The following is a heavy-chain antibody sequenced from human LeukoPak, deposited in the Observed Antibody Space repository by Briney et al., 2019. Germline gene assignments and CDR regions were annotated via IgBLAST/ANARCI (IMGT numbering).Heavy chain of an antibody. CDR1: GITFSSYW. CDR3: AREFYDSSGYYYVHDY. V-gene: IGHV3-74*01. D-gene: IGHD3-22*01. Sequence: GGSLRLSCAASGITFSSYWMHWVRQAPGKGLVWVSRINSDGSSTSYADSVKGRFTISRDNAKNSLYLQMNSLRAEDTALYHCAREFYDSSGYYYVHDYWGQGTLVTVSS. CDR2: INSDGSST. J-gene: IGHJ4*02.